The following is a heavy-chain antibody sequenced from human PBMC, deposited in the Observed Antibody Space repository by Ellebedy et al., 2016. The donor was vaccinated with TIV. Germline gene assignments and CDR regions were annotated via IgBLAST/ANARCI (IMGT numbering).Heavy chain of an antibody. Sequence: GESLKISCAASGFTFSSYWMTWVRQAPGKGLEWVANIRQDGSGKYYVDSVKGRFTISRNNAKTSLYLQMNSLRAEDTAVYYCARGTNTRAQWLVDFDYWGQGTLVTVSS. V-gene: IGHV3-7*01. J-gene: IGHJ4*02. CDR1: GFTFSSYW. D-gene: IGHD6-19*01. CDR2: IRQDGSGK. CDR3: ARGTNTRAQWLVDFDY.